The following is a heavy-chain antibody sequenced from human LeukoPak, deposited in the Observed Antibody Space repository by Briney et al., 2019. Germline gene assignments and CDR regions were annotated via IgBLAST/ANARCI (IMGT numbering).Heavy chain of an antibody. CDR1: GYSFTSYW. D-gene: IGHD2-15*01. CDR2: IYPGDSDT. CDR3: ARLTRDNYFDY. J-gene: IGHJ4*02. Sequence: ESLQISCKGSGYSFTSYWIGWVRQMPGKCLEWMGIIYPGDSDTRYSPSFQGQVTISADKSISTAYLQWSSLKASDTAMYYCARLTRDNYFDYWGQGALVTVSS. V-gene: IGHV5-51*01.